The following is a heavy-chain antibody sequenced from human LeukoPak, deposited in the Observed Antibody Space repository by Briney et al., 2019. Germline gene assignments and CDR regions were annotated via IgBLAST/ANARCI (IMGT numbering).Heavy chain of an antibody. CDR1: GGTFSSYT. Sequence: SAKVSCKASGGTFSSYTISWVRQAPGQGLEWMGRTIPILGIANYAQKFQGRATITADKSTSTAYMELSSLRSEDTAVYYCARLAVVVPAAIWESGWFDPWGQGTLVTVSS. J-gene: IGHJ5*02. V-gene: IGHV1-69*02. CDR2: TIPILGIA. D-gene: IGHD2-2*02. CDR3: ARLAVVVPAAIWESGWFDP.